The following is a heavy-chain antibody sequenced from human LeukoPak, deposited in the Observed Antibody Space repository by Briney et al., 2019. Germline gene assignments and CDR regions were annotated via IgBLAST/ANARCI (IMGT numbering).Heavy chain of an antibody. CDR2: IYYSGST. V-gene: IGHV4-30-4*08. CDR1: GGSISSGDYY. CDR3: ARQNTVRGFDNWFDP. Sequence: SETLSLTCTVSGGSISSGDYYWSWIRQHPGKGLEWIGYIYYSGSTNYNPSLKSRVTISVDTSKNQFSLKLSSVTAADTAVYYCARQNTVRGFDNWFDPWGQGTLVTVSS. D-gene: IGHD3-10*01. J-gene: IGHJ5*02.